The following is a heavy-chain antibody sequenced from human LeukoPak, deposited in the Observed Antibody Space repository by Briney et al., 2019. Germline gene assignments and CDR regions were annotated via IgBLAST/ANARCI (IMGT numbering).Heavy chain of an antibody. V-gene: IGHV3-30*18. CDR1: GFTLSSYA. Sequence: PGRSLRLSCAASGFTLSSYAMHWVRQAPGKGLEWVAVISYDGSDKYYADSVKGRFTISRDNSKDTLYLQMNSLRAEDTAVYYCAKGLTAKYYGSGIPFEYWGQGTLVTVSS. CDR2: ISYDGSDK. CDR3: AKGLTAKYYGSGIPFEY. D-gene: IGHD3-10*01. J-gene: IGHJ4*02.